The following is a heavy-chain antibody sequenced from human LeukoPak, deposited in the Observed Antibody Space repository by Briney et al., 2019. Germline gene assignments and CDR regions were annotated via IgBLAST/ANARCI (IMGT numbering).Heavy chain of an antibody. Sequence: SETLSLTCTVSGGSISSYYWSWIRQPAGKELEWIGRIYTPGSTTYNPSLKSRVIMSLDTSKNQFSLRLSSVTAADTAVYYCARALGAAASFHLFDYWGQGTLVTVSS. CDR2: IYTPGST. J-gene: IGHJ4*02. CDR1: GGSISSYY. V-gene: IGHV4-4*07. D-gene: IGHD2-2*01. CDR3: ARALGAAASFHLFDY.